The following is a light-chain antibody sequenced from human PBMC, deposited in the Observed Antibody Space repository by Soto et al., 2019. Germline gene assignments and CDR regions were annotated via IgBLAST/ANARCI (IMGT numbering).Light chain of an antibody. CDR1: NIGGKS. Sequence: SYELTQPPSVSVAPGQTARITCGGNNIGGKSLHWYQQKPGQAPVLVVYDDGDRPSGIPERFSGSNSGNTATLTISRVEAGDEADYYCQVWDNNYDHYVFXTGTKGTVL. J-gene: IGLJ1*01. V-gene: IGLV3-21*02. CDR3: QVWDNNYDHYV. CDR2: DDG.